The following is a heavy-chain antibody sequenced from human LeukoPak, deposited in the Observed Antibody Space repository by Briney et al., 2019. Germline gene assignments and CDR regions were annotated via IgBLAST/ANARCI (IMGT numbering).Heavy chain of an antibody. V-gene: IGHV3-53*01. CDR3: AREYVDSSGWYAYFDL. Sequence: GGSLRLSCAASGFTVSSNYMSWVRQAPGKGLEWVSLIYIGSSTYYADSVRGRFTISRDNYKNTLYLQMNSLRAEDTAVYYCAREYVDSSGWYAYFDLWGQGTLVTVSS. D-gene: IGHD6-19*01. J-gene: IGHJ4*02. CDR1: GFTVSSNY. CDR2: IYIGSST.